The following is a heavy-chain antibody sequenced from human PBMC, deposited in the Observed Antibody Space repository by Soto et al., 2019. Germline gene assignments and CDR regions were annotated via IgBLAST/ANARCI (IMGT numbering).Heavy chain of an antibody. CDR1: GYIFTTYA. CDR2: INAGNGDT. Sequence: QVQLVQSGAEVKKPGASVKVSCKASGYIFTTYAMHWVRQVPGPRPEWMGWINAGNGDTKYVQRFQDRVTFTRDTSASTAYMEVSSLRSEDTAVYYCAAVDMGDYWGQGTLVTVSS. J-gene: IGHJ4*02. CDR3: AAVDMGDY. V-gene: IGHV1-3*01. D-gene: IGHD5-12*01.